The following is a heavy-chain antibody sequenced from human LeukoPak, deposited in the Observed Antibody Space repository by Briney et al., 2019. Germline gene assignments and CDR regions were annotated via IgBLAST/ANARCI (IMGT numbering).Heavy chain of an antibody. V-gene: IGHV4-34*01. CDR2: INHSGST. J-gene: IGHJ4*02. Sequence: SETLSLTCAVYGGSFSGYYWSWIRQPPGKGLEWIGEINHSGSTNYNPSLKSRVTISVDTPKNQFSLKLSSVTAADTAVYYCARGIPRQYSSSWYNYWGQGTLVTVSS. CDR3: ARGIPRQYSSSWYNY. D-gene: IGHD6-13*01. CDR1: GGSFSGYY.